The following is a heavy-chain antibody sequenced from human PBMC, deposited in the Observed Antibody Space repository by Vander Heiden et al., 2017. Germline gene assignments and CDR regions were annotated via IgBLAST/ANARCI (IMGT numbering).Heavy chain of an antibody. J-gene: IGHJ4*02. CDR3: ARDPSTMDGDYPRY. CDR1: GFTFHTYG. V-gene: IGHV3-33*01. D-gene: IGHD4-17*01. CDR2: IWYDGDNK. Sequence: QVQLVESGGGVVQPGRALRLSCAASGFTFHTYGIHWVRQAPGRGLEWVAHIWYDGDNKYYADSVKGRFTISRDNSKNTVYLQMNSLRPDDTAVYYCARDPSTMDGDYPRYWGQGTLVTVSS.